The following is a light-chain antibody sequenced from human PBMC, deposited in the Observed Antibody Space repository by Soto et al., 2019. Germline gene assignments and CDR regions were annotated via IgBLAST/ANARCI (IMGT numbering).Light chain of an antibody. CDR3: QQRRSWPLT. Sequence: EIVLPQSPATLSLSPGERATLYCRASQSLPNYLAWYRQKPVQAPRLLIYDASNRATGIPARFSGIGPGADFTLTISRLEPDDVAVYYCQQRRSWPLTFGPGTKV. J-gene: IGKJ3*01. CDR1: QSLPNY. V-gene: IGKV3-11*01. CDR2: DAS.